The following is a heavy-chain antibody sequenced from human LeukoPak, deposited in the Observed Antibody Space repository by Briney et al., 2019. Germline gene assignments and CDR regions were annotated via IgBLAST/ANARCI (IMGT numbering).Heavy chain of an antibody. CDR3: AKPSMTTVTTRALFAY. CDR2: ISNSGGST. Sequence: PGGSLRISCAASGFTFSSYAMSWVRQAPGNGLEWVSTISNSGGSTYYADSVKGRFTISRDNSKNTLCLQMNSLRAEDTAVYYCAKPSMTTVTTRALFAYWGQGTLVTVSS. CDR1: GFTFSSYA. V-gene: IGHV3-23*01. J-gene: IGHJ4*02. D-gene: IGHD4-17*01.